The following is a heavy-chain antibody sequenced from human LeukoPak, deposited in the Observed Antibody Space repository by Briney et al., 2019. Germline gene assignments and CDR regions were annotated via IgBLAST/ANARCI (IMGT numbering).Heavy chain of an antibody. CDR3: ATTYYDFWSGYYNWFDP. CDR2: MNPNSGNT. D-gene: IGHD3-3*01. CDR1: GYTFTSYD. Sequence: ASVKVSRKASGYTFTSYDINWVRQATGQGLEWMGWMNPNSGNTGYAQKFQGRVTMTRNTSISTAYMELSSLRSEDTAVYYCATTYYDFWSGYYNWFDPWGQGTLVTVSS. V-gene: IGHV1-8*01. J-gene: IGHJ5*02.